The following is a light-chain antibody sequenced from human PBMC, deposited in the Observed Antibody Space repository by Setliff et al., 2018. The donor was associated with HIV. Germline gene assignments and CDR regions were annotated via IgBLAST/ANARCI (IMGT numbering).Light chain of an antibody. CDR3: SSYAITNTLP. Sequence: QSVLTQPASVSGSPGQSITISCTGTSSDIGVSKFVSWYQQHPGRAPKLVIYEVINRPSGVSDRFSGSKSGNTASLTISGLQAEDEADYYCSSYAITNTLPFGTGTKV. CDR2: EVI. V-gene: IGLV2-14*01. CDR1: SSDIGVSKF. J-gene: IGLJ1*01.